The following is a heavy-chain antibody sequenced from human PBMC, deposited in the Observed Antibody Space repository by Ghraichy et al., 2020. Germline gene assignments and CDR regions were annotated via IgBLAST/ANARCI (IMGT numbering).Heavy chain of an antibody. V-gene: IGHV1-2*06. J-gene: IGHJ4*02. CDR2: INPNNGDT. Sequence: ASVKVSCKTSGNTFTGYYMHWVRQAPGQGLEWMGRINPNNGDTTYAQKFLGRVTMTRDPSVSTTYMELSGLKSADPAVYYCARALAYWIGSSCSLAFAYWGQGTLVAVSS. D-gene: IGHD2-2*01. CDR1: GNTFTGYY. CDR3: ARALAYWIGSSCSLAFAY.